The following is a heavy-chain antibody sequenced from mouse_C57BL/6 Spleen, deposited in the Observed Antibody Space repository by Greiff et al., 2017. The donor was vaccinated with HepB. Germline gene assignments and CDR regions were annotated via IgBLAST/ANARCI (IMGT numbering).Heavy chain of an antibody. CDR3: ARWDYGRRGDY. D-gene: IGHD1-1*01. CDR1: GYTFTSYG. V-gene: IGHV1-81*01. J-gene: IGHJ4*01. Sequence: VMLVESGAELARPGASVKLSCKASGYTFTSYGISWVKQRTGQGLEWIGEIYPRSGNTYYNEKFKGKATLTADKSSSTAYMELRSLTSEDSAVYFCARWDYGRRGDYWGQGTSVTVSS. CDR2: IYPRSGNT.